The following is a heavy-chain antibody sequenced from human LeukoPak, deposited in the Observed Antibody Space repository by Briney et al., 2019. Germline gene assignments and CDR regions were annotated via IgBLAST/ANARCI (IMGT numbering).Heavy chain of an antibody. D-gene: IGHD1-26*01. CDR3: ARGYSGCFHY. CDR2: INTGSGNT. CDR1: GYTFTSYA. J-gene: IGHJ4*02. Sequence: ASVKVSCTASGYTFTSYAMHWVRQAPGQGLEWMGWINTGSGNTKYSQRFQDRVTITMDTSASTVYMEMNDLGSEDTAVYYCARGYSGCFHYWGQGALVTVSS. V-gene: IGHV1-3*04.